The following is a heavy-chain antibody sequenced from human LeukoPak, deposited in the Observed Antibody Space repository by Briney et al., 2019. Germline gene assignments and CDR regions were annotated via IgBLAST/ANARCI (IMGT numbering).Heavy chain of an antibody. Sequence: GGSLRLSCAASGFTLSNHWMTWVRQVPGRGPEWVANVNRDGSETYYLDSVKGRFTISKDNAKNSLYLQMNSLRAEDTALYHCARNNGMDVWGQGATVIVSS. CDR3: ARNNGMDV. V-gene: IGHV3-7*03. CDR2: VNRDGSET. J-gene: IGHJ6*02. CDR1: GFTLSNHW.